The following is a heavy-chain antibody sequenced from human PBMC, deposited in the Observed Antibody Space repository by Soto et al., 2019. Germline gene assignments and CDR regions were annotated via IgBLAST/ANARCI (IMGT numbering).Heavy chain of an antibody. CDR1: GGSIYSSSYF. D-gene: IGHD4-17*01. J-gene: IGHJ5*02. CDR3: ARPEGRLCGDFVGWFDP. CDR2: AYYGGST. Sequence: QLQLQESGPGLVKSSETLSLTCSVSGGSIYSSSYFWGWIRQPPGKGLEWIGSAYYGGSTYYNPSLNSRVTISVDTSKNHFALKLRSLTAADTAVYYCARPEGRLCGDFVGWFDPWGRGTLVTVSS. V-gene: IGHV4-39*01.